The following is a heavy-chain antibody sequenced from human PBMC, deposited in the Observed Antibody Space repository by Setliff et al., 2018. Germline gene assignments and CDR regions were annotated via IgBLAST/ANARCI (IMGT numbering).Heavy chain of an antibody. Sequence: ASVKVSCKASGYTFTTYAMSWMRQAPGQGLEWMGWINTNTGNPSYAQGFTGRFVFSLDTSVSTAYLQISSLKAEDTAVYYCARDTGVRGHEISGYYGGGFAYWGQGTPVTVSS. CDR2: INTNTGNP. CDR1: GYTFTTYA. J-gene: IGHJ4*02. V-gene: IGHV7-4-1*02. CDR3: ARDTGVRGHEISGYYGGGFAY. D-gene: IGHD3-22*01.